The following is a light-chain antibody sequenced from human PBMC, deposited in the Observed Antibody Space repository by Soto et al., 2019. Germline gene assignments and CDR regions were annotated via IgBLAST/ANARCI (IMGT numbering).Light chain of an antibody. CDR1: SGHSSYA. CDR2: LKSDGSH. CDR3: QTWGTGIQM. J-gene: IGLJ3*02. V-gene: IGLV4-69*01. Sequence: QLVLTQSPSASASLGASVKLTCTLSSGHSSYAIAWHQQQPEKGPRYLMKLKSDGSHIKGDGIPDRFSGSSSGAERHLTISNLQSEDEADYYCQTWGTGIQMFGGGTKLTDL.